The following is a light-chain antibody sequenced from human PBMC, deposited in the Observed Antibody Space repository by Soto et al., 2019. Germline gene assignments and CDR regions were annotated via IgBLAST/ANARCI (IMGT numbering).Light chain of an antibody. CDR2: GAS. V-gene: IGKV3-15*01. Sequence: IVLTQSPATLSVSPWERATLSCRASQSVSSYLAWYQQKPGQAPRLLIYGASTRATGIPARFSGSGSGTEFTLTISSLQSEDFAVYYCQQYEKWPPSITFGQGTRLEIK. CDR1: QSVSSY. CDR3: QQYEKWPPSIT. J-gene: IGKJ5*01.